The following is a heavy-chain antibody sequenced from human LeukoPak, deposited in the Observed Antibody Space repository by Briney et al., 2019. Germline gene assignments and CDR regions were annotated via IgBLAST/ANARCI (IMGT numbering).Heavy chain of an antibody. CDR2: IYYSGST. D-gene: IGHD3-3*01. V-gene: IGHV4-59*08. CDR1: GGSISSYY. CDR3: ARLATKYDSWSGYSPYNWFDP. J-gene: IGHJ5*02. Sequence: SETLSLTCTVSGGSISSYYWSWIRQPPGKGLEWIGYIYYSGSTNYNPSLKSRVTISVDTSKNQFSLKLSSVTAADTAVYYCARLATKYDSWSGYSPYNWFDPWGQGTLVTVSS.